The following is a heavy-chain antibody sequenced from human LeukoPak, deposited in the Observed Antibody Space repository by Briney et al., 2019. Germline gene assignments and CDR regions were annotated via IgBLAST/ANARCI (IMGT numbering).Heavy chain of an antibody. J-gene: IGHJ5*02. CDR2: IWYDGSNK. D-gene: IGHD6-13*01. CDR3: ARDLAGQQLPPVDWFDP. V-gene: IGHV3-33*01. CDR1: GFTFSTYG. Sequence: GRSLRLSCAASGFTFSTYGMHWVRQAPGKGLEWVAVIWYDGSNKYYADSVKGRFTISRDNSKNTLYLQMNSLRAEDTAVYYCARDLAGQQLPPVDWFDPWGQGTLVTVSS.